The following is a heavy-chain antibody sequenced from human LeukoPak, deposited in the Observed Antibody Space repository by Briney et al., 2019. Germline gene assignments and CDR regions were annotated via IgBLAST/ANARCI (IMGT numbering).Heavy chain of an antibody. CDR1: GGSISTTSYY. CDR3: TRGSIAYYYMDV. Sequence: SETLSLTCTVSGGSISTTSYYWGWIRQPPGKGLEWIGNIYYSGDTYYNPSLKSPVTISVDTSKNQFSLKLSSVTAADTAVYYCTRGSIAYYYMDVWGKGTTVTISS. D-gene: IGHD3-22*01. J-gene: IGHJ6*03. CDR2: IYYSGDT. V-gene: IGHV4-39*07.